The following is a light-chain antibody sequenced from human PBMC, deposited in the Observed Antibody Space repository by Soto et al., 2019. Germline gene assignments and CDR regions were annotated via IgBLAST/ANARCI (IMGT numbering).Light chain of an antibody. V-gene: IGKV3-20*01. J-gene: IGKJ3*01. Sequence: VLTQSPGTLSLSPGERSTRSCRASQSVSSSYLAWYQQKPGQAPRLLIYGAYSRATGITDRFSGSGSGTDFPLTISRLEPEDFAVYYCQQYGSSPFTFGPGTKVEIK. CDR1: QSVSSSY. CDR3: QQYGSSPFT. CDR2: GAY.